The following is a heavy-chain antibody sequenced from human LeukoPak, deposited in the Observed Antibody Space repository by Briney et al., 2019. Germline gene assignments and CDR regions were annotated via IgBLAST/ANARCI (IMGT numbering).Heavy chain of an antibody. J-gene: IGHJ4*02. CDR2: ISWNSGNI. D-gene: IGHD6-13*01. CDR3: AKVRAAAGTFYFDY. V-gene: IGHV3-9*01. Sequence: GGSLRLSCAASGFTFDDYAIHWVRQAPGKGLEWVSGISWNSGNIGYADSVKGRFTIFRDNAKNSLYLQMNSLRAEDTALYYCAKVRAAAGTFYFDYWGQGTLVTVSS. CDR1: GFTFDDYA.